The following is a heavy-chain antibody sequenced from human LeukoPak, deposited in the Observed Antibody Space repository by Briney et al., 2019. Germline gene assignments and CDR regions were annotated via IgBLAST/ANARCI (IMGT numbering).Heavy chain of an antibody. J-gene: IGHJ4*02. D-gene: IGHD5-18*01. CDR2: ISYDGSNK. CDR3: AKEGFADTAMPEIAHFDY. V-gene: IGHV3-30*18. Sequence: PGGSLRLSCAASGFTFNNYAMNWVRQAPGKGLEWVAVISYDGSNKYYADSVKGRFTISRDNSKNTLYLQMNSLRAEDTAVYYCAKEGFADTAMPEIAHFDYWGQGTLVTVSS. CDR1: GFTFNNYA.